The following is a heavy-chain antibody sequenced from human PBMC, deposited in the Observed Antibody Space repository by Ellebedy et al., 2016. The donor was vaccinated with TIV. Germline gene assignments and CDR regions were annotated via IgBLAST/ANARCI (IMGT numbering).Heavy chain of an antibody. V-gene: IGHV3-33*06. CDR3: SKFVGRNTVAPSDVLDI. D-gene: IGHD4-23*01. CDR1: GFTFSSYG. CDR2: IWYDAFYK. J-gene: IGHJ3*02. Sequence: GESLKISCAASGFTFSSYGMPWVRQAPGKGLEWVAVIWYDAFYKYYADSVKGRFTISRDTSKNTLYLQMDSLRAEDTAVYYCSKFVGRNTVAPSDVLDIWGQGTVVTVSS.